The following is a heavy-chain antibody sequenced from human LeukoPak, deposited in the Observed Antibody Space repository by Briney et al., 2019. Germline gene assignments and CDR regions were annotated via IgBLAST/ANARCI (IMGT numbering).Heavy chain of an antibody. CDR3: ATTPRVLAATDGYYYGMDV. D-gene: IGHD2-15*01. Sequence: PGGSLRLSCAASGFLFSRYWMHWVRQAPGKGLVWVSHINSDGHSTTYAASVKGRFTISRDNAKNSLYLQMNSLRAEDTAVYYCATTPRVLAATDGYYYGMDVWGQGTTVTVSS. J-gene: IGHJ6*02. CDR1: GFLFSRYW. CDR2: INSDGHST. V-gene: IGHV3-74*01.